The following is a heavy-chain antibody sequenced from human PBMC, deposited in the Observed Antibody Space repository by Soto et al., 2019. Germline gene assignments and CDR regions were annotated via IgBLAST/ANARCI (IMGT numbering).Heavy chain of an antibody. CDR3: AKDARSSSWYHGDY. J-gene: IGHJ4*02. V-gene: IGHV3-30*18. Sequence: GGSLRLSCAASGFTFSSYGMHWVRQAPGKGLEWVAVISYDGSNKYYADSVKGRFTISRDNSKNTLYLQMNSLRAEDTAVYYCAKDARSSSWYHGDYWGQGTLVTVSS. CDR1: GFTFSSYG. D-gene: IGHD6-13*01. CDR2: ISYDGSNK.